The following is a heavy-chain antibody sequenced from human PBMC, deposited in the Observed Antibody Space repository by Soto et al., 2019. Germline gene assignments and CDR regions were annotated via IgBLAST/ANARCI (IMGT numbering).Heavy chain of an antibody. Sequence: PSETLSLTCTVSGGSISSYYWSWIRQTPGKGLEWIGYIFHSESTYYNPSLKSRVTISVDTSKNQFSLKLSSVTAADTAVYYCARDAAVGLFDYWGQGTLVTVSS. CDR1: GGSISSYY. V-gene: IGHV4-59*12. D-gene: IGHD1-26*01. CDR2: IFHSEST. CDR3: ARDAAVGLFDY. J-gene: IGHJ4*02.